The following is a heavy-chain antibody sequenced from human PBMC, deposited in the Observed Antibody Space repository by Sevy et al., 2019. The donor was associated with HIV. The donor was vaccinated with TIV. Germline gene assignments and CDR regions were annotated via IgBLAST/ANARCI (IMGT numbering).Heavy chain of an antibody. V-gene: IGHV1-18*01. Sequence: ASVKVSCKASGYTFTSYGISWVRQAPGQGLEWMGWISAYNGNTNYAQKLQGRVTMTTDTSTSTAYMGLRSLRSDDTAVYYCARAPELQGWFDPWGQGTLVTVSS. CDR2: ISAYNGNT. D-gene: IGHD1-7*01. CDR1: GYTFTSYG. J-gene: IGHJ5*02. CDR3: ARAPELQGWFDP.